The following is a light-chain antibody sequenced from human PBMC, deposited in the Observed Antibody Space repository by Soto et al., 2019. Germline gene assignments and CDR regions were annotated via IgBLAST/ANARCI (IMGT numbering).Light chain of an antibody. CDR1: SNDVGAYHY. CDR2: DVT. CDR3: CSYADNSVPV. V-gene: IGLV2-11*01. Sequence: QSVLTQPRSVSGSPGQSVTISCTGTSNDVGAYHYVSWYQHHPGKAPKLIIYDVTQRPSGIPDRFSGSKSGNTASLTISGLQAYDEADYHCCSYADNSVPVFGTGTKLTVL. J-gene: IGLJ1*01.